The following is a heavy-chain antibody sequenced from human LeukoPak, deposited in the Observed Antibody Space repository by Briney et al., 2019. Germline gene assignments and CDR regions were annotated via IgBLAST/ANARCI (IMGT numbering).Heavy chain of an antibody. CDR2: ISSGGGST. V-gene: IGHV3-23*01. J-gene: IGHJ4*02. CDR1: GFTFDDYA. D-gene: IGHD4-17*01. Sequence: GSLRLSCAASGFTFDDYAMSWVRQAPGKGLEWVSAISSGGGSTYYADSVKGRFTISRDNSKNALYVQMNSLRVEDTALYYCAKVGPNEDYGDYVGFDYWGQGTLVTVSS. CDR3: AKVGPNEDYGDYVGFDY.